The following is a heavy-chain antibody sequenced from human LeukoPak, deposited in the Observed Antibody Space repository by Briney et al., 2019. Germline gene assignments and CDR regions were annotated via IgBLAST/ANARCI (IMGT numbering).Heavy chain of an antibody. CDR2: IYYTGSGST. J-gene: IGHJ4*02. CDR3: ARHAVYAGSGWAFDY. Sequence: SETLSLTCTVSGDSISPYYWSWVRQPPGKGLEWIGYIYYTGSGSTSNNPSLKSRVTISVDTSKNQFSLNLKSVTAADTAVYFCARHAVYAGSGWAFDYWGQGTLVTVFS. CDR1: GDSISPYY. D-gene: IGHD6-19*01. V-gene: IGHV4-59*08.